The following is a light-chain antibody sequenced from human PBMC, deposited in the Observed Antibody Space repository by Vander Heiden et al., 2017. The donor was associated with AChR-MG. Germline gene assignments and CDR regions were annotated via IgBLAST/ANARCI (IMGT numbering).Light chain of an antibody. CDR3: AAWDDSLSGRV. Sequence: QSVLPQPPSASGTPGPRVTISCSGSSDNIGSNYVYWYQQLPGTAPKLLIYRNNQRPSGVPDRFSGSKSGTSASLAISGLRSEDEADYYCAAWDDSLSGRVFGGGTKLTVL. V-gene: IGLV1-47*01. CDR1: SDNIGSNY. J-gene: IGLJ3*02. CDR2: RNN.